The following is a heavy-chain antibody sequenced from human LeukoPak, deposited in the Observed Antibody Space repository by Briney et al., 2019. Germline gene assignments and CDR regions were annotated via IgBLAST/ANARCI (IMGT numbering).Heavy chain of an antibody. J-gene: IGHJ4*02. CDR1: GFTFSSYA. D-gene: IGHD6-6*01. CDR3: ASLSLGHY. CDR2: IYSGGST. V-gene: IGHV3-53*01. Sequence: GGSLRLSCAASGFTFSSYAMSWVRQAPGKGLEWVSVIYSGGSTYYADSVKGRFTISRDTSKNTLSLQMNSLRAEDTAVYYCASLSLGHYWGQGTLVTVSS.